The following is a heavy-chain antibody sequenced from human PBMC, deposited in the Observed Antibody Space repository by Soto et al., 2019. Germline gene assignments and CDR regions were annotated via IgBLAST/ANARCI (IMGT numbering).Heavy chain of an antibody. Sequence: QVQLVQSGAEVRKPGASVRVSCKATGYSFTRHDINWLRQAAGQGLEWMGWMNPNSGNAVYAQKFQGRVTMTRNTSITTASIEVTSTNSEETAVYFCAGGAYNDYSHGFDPWGQGALGTVSS. CDR1: GYSFTRHD. V-gene: IGHV1-8*01. D-gene: IGHD4-4*01. CDR2: MNPNSGNA. J-gene: IGHJ5*02. CDR3: AGGAYNDYSHGFDP.